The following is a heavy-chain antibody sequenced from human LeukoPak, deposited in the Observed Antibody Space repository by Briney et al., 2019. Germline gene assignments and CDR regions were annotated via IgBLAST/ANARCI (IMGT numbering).Heavy chain of an antibody. V-gene: IGHV4-34*01. CDR3: ARGRGITMVRGVMKGDY. J-gene: IGHJ4*02. CDR1: GGSFSGYY. Sequence: SETLSLTCAVYGGSFSGYYWSWIRQPPGKGLEWIGEINHSGSTNYNPSLKSRVTISVDTSKNQFSLKLSSVTAADTAVYYCARGRGITMVRGVMKGDYWGQGTLVTVPS. D-gene: IGHD3-10*01. CDR2: INHSGST.